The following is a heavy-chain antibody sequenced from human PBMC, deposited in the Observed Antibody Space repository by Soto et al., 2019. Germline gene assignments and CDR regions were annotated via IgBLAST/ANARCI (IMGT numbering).Heavy chain of an antibody. Sequence: SETLSLTCTVSGGSISSGGYYWSWIRQHPGKGLEWIGYIYYSGSTYYNPSLKSRVTISVDTSKNQFSLKLSSVTAADTAVYYCARENVDTAMVTDYWGQGTLVTVSS. CDR3: ARENVDTAMVTDY. CDR1: GGSISSGGYY. CDR2: IYYSGST. J-gene: IGHJ4*02. D-gene: IGHD5-18*01. V-gene: IGHV4-31*03.